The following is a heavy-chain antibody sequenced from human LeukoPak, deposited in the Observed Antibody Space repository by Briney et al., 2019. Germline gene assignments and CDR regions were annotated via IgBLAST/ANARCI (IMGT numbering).Heavy chain of an antibody. CDR1: GGTFSSYA. J-gene: IGHJ6*03. CDR2: IIPIFGTA. CDR3: ASAVAAARPYYYYMDV. Sequence: SVKVSCKASGGTFSSYAISWVRQAPGQGLEWMGGIIPIFGTANYAQKFQGRVTITTDESTSTAYTELSSLRSEDTAVYYCASAVAAARPYYYYMDVWGKGTTVTVSS. D-gene: IGHD6-13*01. V-gene: IGHV1-69*05.